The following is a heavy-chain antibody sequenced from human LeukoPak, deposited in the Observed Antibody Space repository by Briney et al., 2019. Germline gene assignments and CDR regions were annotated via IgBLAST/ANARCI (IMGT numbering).Heavy chain of an antibody. CDR3: ATHLGGDWFDP. J-gene: IGHJ5*02. CDR2: INHSGST. D-gene: IGHD2-21*01. Sequence: SETLSLTRAVYGGSFSGYYWSWIRQPPGKGLEWIGEINHSGSTNYNPSLKSRVTISVDTSKNQFSLKLSSVTAADTAVYYCATHLGGDWFDPWGQGTLVTVSS. CDR1: GGSFSGYY. V-gene: IGHV4-34*01.